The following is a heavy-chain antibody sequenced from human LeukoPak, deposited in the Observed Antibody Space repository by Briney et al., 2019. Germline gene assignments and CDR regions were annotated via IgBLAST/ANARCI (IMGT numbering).Heavy chain of an antibody. CDR2: INYSGNT. V-gene: IGHV4-39*01. CDR1: GGSISSTSYY. CDR3: ARHVAYSSRFDS. D-gene: IGHD6-13*01. J-gene: IGHJ4*02. Sequence: PSETLSLTCTVSGGSISSTSYYWGWIRQPPGKGLDWIGYINYSGNTYCNPSLKSRVIISVDTSKNQFSLKLNSVTAADTAVYYCARHVAYSSRFDSWGQGTLVTVSS.